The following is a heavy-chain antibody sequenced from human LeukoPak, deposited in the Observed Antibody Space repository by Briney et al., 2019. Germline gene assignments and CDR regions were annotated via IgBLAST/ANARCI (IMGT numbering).Heavy chain of an antibody. Sequence: PSETLSLTCTVSGYSISSGYYWGWIRKPPGKGLEWLGSIYHSGSTYYNPSLKSRVTISVDTSKNQFSLKLSSVTAADTAVYYCSREQGYSSGWYSGLDYWGQGTLVTVSS. V-gene: IGHV4-38-2*02. CDR2: IYHSGST. CDR3: SREQGYSSGWYSGLDY. CDR1: GYSISSGYY. D-gene: IGHD6-19*01. J-gene: IGHJ4*02.